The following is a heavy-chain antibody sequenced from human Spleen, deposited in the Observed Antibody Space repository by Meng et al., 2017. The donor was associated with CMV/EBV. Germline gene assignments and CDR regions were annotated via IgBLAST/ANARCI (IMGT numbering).Heavy chain of an antibody. J-gene: IGHJ3*02. CDR3: ARDQSGGDAFDI. CDR2: ISSSGDTI. Sequence: GGSLRLSCVASKFSLSRYEMNWVRQAPGKGLEWVSYISSSGDTIYYADSVKGRFTISRDNAKNSLYLQMNSLRAEDTAVYYCARDQSGGDAFDIWGQGTMVTVSS. V-gene: IGHV3-48*03. D-gene: IGHD1-26*01. CDR1: KFSLSRYE.